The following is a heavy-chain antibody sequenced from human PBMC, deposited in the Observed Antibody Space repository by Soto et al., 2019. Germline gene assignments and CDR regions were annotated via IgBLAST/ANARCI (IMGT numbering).Heavy chain of an antibody. V-gene: IGHV4-59*01. CDR3: ARIGSYYDSSGNPYFDY. J-gene: IGHJ4*02. D-gene: IGHD3-22*01. Sequence: PSETLSLTGTVSGGSISSYYWSWIRQPPGKGLEWIGYIYYSGSTNYNPSLKSRVTISVDTSKNQFSLKLSSVTAADTAVYYCARIGSYYDSSGNPYFDYWGQGTLVTVSS. CDR2: IYYSGST. CDR1: GGSISSYY.